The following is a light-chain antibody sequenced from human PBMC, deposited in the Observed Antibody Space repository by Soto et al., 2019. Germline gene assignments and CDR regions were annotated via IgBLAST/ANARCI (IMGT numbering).Light chain of an antibody. CDR2: DAS. V-gene: IGKV3D-11*01. CDR1: QGVSSY. CDR3: QQRSNCP. J-gene: IGKJ5*01. Sequence: EIVLTQSPATLSLSPGERATLSCRASQGVSSYLAWYQQKPGQAPRLLIYDASNRATGIPARFSGSGPGTDFTLTISSLGPEDFAVYYCQQRSNCPFGQGTRLEIK.